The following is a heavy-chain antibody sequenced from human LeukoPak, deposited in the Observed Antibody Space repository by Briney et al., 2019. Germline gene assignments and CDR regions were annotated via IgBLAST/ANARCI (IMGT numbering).Heavy chain of an antibody. D-gene: IGHD3-22*01. CDR3: ARGFRYFSSGYDSQDAFDM. J-gene: IGHJ3*02. CDR2: ISYSGST. Sequence: SETLPLTCLFSRYFISSYHWNWIRPPPARGLAGIGCISYSGSTYYKPSLKSRVTISVDISKTQFSLKLSSVTAADTAVYYCARGFRYFSSGYDSQDAFDMWGQGTMVTVSS. CDR1: RYFISSYH. V-gene: IGHV4-59*01.